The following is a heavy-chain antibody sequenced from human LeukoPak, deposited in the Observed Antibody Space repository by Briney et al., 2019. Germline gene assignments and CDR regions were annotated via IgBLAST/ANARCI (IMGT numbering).Heavy chain of an antibody. J-gene: IGHJ3*02. Sequence: GGSLRLSCAASGFTFSSYAMHWVRQAPGKGLEWVAVISYDGSNKYYADSVKGRFTISRDNSKNTLYLQMNSLRAEDTAVYYCARSGPYYYDNRAFDIWGQGTMVTVSS. CDR1: GFTFSSYA. V-gene: IGHV3-30*04. CDR2: ISYDGSNK. D-gene: IGHD3-22*01. CDR3: ARSGPYYYDNRAFDI.